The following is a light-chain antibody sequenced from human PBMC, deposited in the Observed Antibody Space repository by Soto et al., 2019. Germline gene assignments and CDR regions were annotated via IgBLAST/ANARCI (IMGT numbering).Light chain of an antibody. V-gene: IGKV3-11*01. CDR1: QSVSSY. CDR2: DAS. CDR3: QQRSNWPFIT. J-gene: IGKJ5*01. Sequence: EIVLTQSPATLSLSPGERATLSCRASQSVSSYLAWYQQKPGQAPRLLIYDASNRATGVPARFSGGGSGTDFTLTISSLEPEDFAVYYCQQRSNWPFITFGQGTRLESK.